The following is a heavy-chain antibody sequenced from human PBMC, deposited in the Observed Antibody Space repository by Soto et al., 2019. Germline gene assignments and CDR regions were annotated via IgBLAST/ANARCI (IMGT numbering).Heavy chain of an antibody. CDR1: GYTFISHG. CDR3: ASVSSSIVVVPDYGMDV. V-gene: IGHV1-18*04. CDR2: ISGKNGNT. J-gene: IGHJ6*02. D-gene: IGHD2-15*01. Sequence: QVQLVQSGVEVKKPGASVKVSCKASGYTFISHGISWVRQAPGQGLEWMGWISGKNGNTNYAQKLQGRVTLTTDPSTSTAYMELRSLRSDDTAVYYCASVSSSIVVVPDYGMDVWGQGTTVTVSS.